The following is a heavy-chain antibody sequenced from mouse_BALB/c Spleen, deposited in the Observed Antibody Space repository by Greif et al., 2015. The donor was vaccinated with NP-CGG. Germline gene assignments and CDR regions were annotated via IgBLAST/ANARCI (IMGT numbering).Heavy chain of an antibody. Sequence: VQLKQSGAELVRSGASVKLSCTASGFNIKDYYMHWVKQRPEQGLEWIGWIDPENGDTEYAPKFQGKATMTADTSSNPAYLQLSSLTAEDTAVYYCNGYYGSSYGFAYWGQGTLVTVSA. CDR1: GFNIKDYY. CDR3: NGYYGSSYGFAY. J-gene: IGHJ3*01. D-gene: IGHD1-1*01. V-gene: IGHV14-4*02. CDR2: IDPENGDT.